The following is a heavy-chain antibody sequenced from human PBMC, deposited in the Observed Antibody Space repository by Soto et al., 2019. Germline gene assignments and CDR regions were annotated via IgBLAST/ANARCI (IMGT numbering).Heavy chain of an antibody. CDR2: FDPEDGET. Sequence: ASVKVSCKVSGYTLTELSMHWVRQAPGKGLEWMGGFDPEDGETIYAQKFQGRVTMTEDTSTDTAYMELSSLRSEDTAVYYCARDSIWFGELLYPYGRDVWGQGTTVTVSS. D-gene: IGHD3-10*01. CDR3: ARDSIWFGELLYPYGRDV. V-gene: IGHV1-24*01. J-gene: IGHJ6*02. CDR1: GYTLTELS.